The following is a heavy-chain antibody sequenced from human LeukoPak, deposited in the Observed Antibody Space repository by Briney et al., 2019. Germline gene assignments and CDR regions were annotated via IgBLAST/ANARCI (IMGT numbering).Heavy chain of an antibody. CDR2: VYYSGST. Sequence: SETMSLTCAVSGGSISSDSYYWGWIRLPPGKGLEWVASVYYSGSTYSNPSLKSRVTLSVDASKNQFSLKLTSVTAADTAVYYCATGTTPLWLGEPGPNWFDPWGQGTLVTFSS. CDR3: ATGTTPLWLGEPGPNWFDP. V-gene: IGHV4-39*01. CDR1: GGSISSDSYY. D-gene: IGHD3-10*01. J-gene: IGHJ5*02.